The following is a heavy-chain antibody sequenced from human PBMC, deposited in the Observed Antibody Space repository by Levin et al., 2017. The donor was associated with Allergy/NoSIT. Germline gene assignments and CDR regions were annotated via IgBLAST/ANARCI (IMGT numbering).Heavy chain of an antibody. CDR3: ARDVATIYGMDV. J-gene: IGHJ6*02. D-gene: IGHD1-26*01. V-gene: IGHV4-34*01. Sequence: SQTLSLPCAVYGGSFSGYYWNWIRQPPGKGLEWIGDINHSGSTNYNPSLKSRVTISVDTSKNQFSLKLSSVTAADTAVYYCARDVATIYGMDVWGQGTTVTVSS. CDR1: GGSFSGYY. CDR2: INHSGST.